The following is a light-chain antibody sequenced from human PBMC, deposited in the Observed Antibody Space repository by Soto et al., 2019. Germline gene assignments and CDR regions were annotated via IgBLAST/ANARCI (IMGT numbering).Light chain of an antibody. CDR1: QSISNF. Sequence: DIQMTQSPSSLSASVGDRVTISCRASQSISNFLNWYQQKPGKAPQLLIYAASRLHSGVPPRFSGSGAGTDFTLTISSLQPEDFATYYCQQSYSTPWTFGQGTKVDIK. J-gene: IGKJ1*01. CDR3: QQSYSTPWT. CDR2: AAS. V-gene: IGKV1-39*01.